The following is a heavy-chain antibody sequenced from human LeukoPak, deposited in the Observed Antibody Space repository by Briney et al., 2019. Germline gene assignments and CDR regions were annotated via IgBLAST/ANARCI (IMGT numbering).Heavy chain of an antibody. J-gene: IGHJ4*02. Sequence: GRSLRLSCAASGFSFTNYPMQWVRQTPGKGLQWVAVISYDGTNKYYADSVKGRFTISRDNSKNTLYLQMNSLRAEDTAVYYCARDAEGPLDYWGQGTLVTVSS. CDR1: GFSFTNYP. CDR3: ARDAEGPLDY. CDR2: ISYDGTNK. V-gene: IGHV3-30-3*01.